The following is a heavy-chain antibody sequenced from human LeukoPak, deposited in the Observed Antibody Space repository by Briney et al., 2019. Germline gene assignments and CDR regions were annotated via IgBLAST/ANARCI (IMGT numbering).Heavy chain of an antibody. V-gene: IGHV3-7*01. Sequence: GGSLRLSCAASGFTFSSYWMSWVRQAPGKGLEWVANIKQDGSEKYYVDSVKGRFTISRDNAKNSLYLQMNSLRAEDTAVYYCARDTTHNKYSITDDAFDIWGQGTMVTVSS. D-gene: IGHD6-6*01. J-gene: IGHJ3*02. CDR2: IKQDGSEK. CDR1: GFTFSSYW. CDR3: ARDTTHNKYSITDDAFDI.